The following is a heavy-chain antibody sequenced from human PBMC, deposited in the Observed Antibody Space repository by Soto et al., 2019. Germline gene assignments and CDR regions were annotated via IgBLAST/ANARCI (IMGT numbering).Heavy chain of an antibody. D-gene: IGHD3-22*01. V-gene: IGHV4-59*01. CDR3: ARVYYDSSGYYPNWFDP. CDR1: GGSISSYY. Sequence: SETLSLTCTVSGGSISSYYWSWIRQPPGKGLEWIGYIYYSGSTNYNPSLKSRVTISVDTSKNQFSLKLSSVTAADTAVYYCARVYYDSSGYYPNWFDPWGQGTLVTVSS. J-gene: IGHJ5*02. CDR2: IYYSGST.